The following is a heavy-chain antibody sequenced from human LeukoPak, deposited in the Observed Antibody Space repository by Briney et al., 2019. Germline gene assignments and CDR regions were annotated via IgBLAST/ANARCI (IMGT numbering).Heavy chain of an antibody. CDR3: ARAKVHYYGSGSYYNLFDY. CDR2: ISSSSSYI. Sequence: GGSLRLSCAASGFTFSSYSMNWVRQAPGKGLEWVSSISSSSSYIYYADSVKGRFTISRDKAKNSLYLQMNSLRAEDTAVYYCARAKVHYYGSGSYYNLFDYWGQGTLVTVSS. V-gene: IGHV3-21*01. J-gene: IGHJ4*02. D-gene: IGHD3-10*01. CDR1: GFTFSSYS.